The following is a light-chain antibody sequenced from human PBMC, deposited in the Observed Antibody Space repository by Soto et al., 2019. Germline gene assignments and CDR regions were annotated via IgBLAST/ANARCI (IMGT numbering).Light chain of an antibody. V-gene: IGLV2-14*01. CDR1: SSAVGAYTF. J-gene: IGLJ1*01. CDR3: SSYTSTNTPYV. CDR2: EVT. Sequence: QSVLTQPASVSTSPRQLLILSCPGSSSAVGAYTFVSWYQPHSGRPPKLIHSEVTTRPSILSSYLSASKPRNTASPTLLGLQADDEATYYFSSYTSTNTPYVFGTGTKVTVL.